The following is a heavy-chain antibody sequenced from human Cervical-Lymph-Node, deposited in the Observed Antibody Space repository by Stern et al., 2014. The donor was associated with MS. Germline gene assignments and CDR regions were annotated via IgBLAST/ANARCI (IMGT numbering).Heavy chain of an antibody. CDR2: SYHSGST. V-gene: IGHV4-31*03. J-gene: IGHJ4*02. CDR3: ARSDRLWGSFDY. CDR1: GGSISTVGYY. Sequence: VQLVESGPGLVKPSQTLSLTCTVSGGSISTVGYYWTWIRQHPGKGLEWIGYSYHSGSTYYNPSLKRRASISVDTSKNQSSLNVTSVTAADTALYYCARSDRLWGSFDYWGQGTLVTVSS. D-gene: IGHD3-16*01.